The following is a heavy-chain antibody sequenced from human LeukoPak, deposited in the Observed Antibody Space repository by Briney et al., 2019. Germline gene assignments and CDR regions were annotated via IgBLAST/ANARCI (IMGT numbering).Heavy chain of an antibody. CDR2: IHHSGST. D-gene: IGHD2-15*01. CDR1: GYSISSGYY. CDR3: ARGRLRGYCSGGSCYRWFDP. J-gene: IGHJ5*02. V-gene: IGHV4-38-2*02. Sequence: PSETLSLTCTVSGYSISSGYYWGWLRPPPGKGLEWIGSIHHSGSTYYNPSLNSRVTISVDTSKNQFSLTLSPVTAAYTAVYYCARGRLRGYCSGGSCYRWFDPWGQGTLVTVSS.